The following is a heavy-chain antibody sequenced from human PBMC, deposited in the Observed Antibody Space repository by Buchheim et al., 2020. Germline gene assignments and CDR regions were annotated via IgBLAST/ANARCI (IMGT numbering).Heavy chain of an antibody. CDR3: ASSMVRGNYYYYYGMDV. D-gene: IGHD3-10*01. Sequence: QVQLVESGGGVVQPERSLRLSCAASGFTFSSYAMHWVRQAPGKGLEWVAVISYDGSNKYYADSVKGLFTISRDNSKNTLYLQMNSLRAEDTAVYYCASSMVRGNYYYYYGMDVWGQGTT. CDR1: GFTFSSYA. V-gene: IGHV3-30-3*01. J-gene: IGHJ6*02. CDR2: ISYDGSNK.